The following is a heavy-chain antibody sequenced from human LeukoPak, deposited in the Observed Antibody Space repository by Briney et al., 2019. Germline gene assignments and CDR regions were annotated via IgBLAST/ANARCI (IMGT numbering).Heavy chain of an antibody. CDR2: IYTTGST. CDR3: ARGIAAAAKQGGFDF. Sequence: PETLSLTCTVSGDSISSFYWSWIRQPAGKGLEWIGRIYTTGSTNYNPSLKSRVTMSVDTSKNHFSLKLTSVTAADTAVYYCARGIAAAAKQGGFDFWGQGTLVTVSS. CDR1: GDSISSFY. D-gene: IGHD6-13*01. J-gene: IGHJ4*02. V-gene: IGHV4-4*07.